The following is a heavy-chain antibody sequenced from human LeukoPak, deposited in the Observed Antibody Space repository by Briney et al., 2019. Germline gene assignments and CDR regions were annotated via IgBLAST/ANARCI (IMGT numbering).Heavy chain of an antibody. CDR3: ARGGRFWSGYSWFDP. CDR2: ISYSWCT. V-gene: IGHV4-59*07. J-gene: IGHJ5*02. Sequence: SDTLSLPRAVYGGLYRGYYWSGTRHPPAKGREGMGDISYSWCTNYNPSLKSRVNISVDTSKNQFSLKLSYVAAADTAVYYCARGGRFWSGYSWFDPWGEGGLVTVSS. D-gene: IGHD3-3*01. CDR1: GGLYRGYY.